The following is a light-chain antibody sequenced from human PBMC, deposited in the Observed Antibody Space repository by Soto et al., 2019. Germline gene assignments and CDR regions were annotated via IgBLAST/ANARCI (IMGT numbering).Light chain of an antibody. CDR1: HNDIGTYDY. CDR3: SSFTSNRIYV. V-gene: IGLV2-14*03. Sequence: QSALTQPTSASGSPGQSISISCTGNHNDIGTYDYVSWYQQHPGRAPRLLIHGVTTRASGISDRFSASKSGLTASLTISGLQPEDEADYYCSSFTSNRIYVFGPGTKVTVL. J-gene: IGLJ1*01. CDR2: GVT.